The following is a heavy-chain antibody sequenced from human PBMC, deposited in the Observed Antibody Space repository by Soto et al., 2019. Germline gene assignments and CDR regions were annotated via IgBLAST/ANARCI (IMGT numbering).Heavy chain of an antibody. V-gene: IGHV3-21*01. CDR1: GFTFSSYS. CDR3: ARDEAPILEWLFWFDP. CDR2: ISSSSSYI. D-gene: IGHD3-3*01. Sequence: PGGSLRLSXAASGFTFSSYSMNWVRQAPGKGLEWVSSISSSSSYIYYADSVKGRFTISRDNAKNSLYLQMNSLRAEDTAVYYCARDEAPILEWLFWFDPWGQGTLVTVSS. J-gene: IGHJ5*02.